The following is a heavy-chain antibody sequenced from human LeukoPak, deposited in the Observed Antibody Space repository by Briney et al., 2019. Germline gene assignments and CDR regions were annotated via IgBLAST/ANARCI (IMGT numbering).Heavy chain of an antibody. Sequence: GESLKISCAASGFIFRNYGMHWVRQAPGKGLEWVAFIRFDESNEYYADSVKGRFTISRDNSKNTLYLQMNSLRSEDTAVYFCVKDLAYCDGGGCYWGRGTRVTVSS. D-gene: IGHD2-21*01. CDR1: GFIFRNYG. CDR3: VKDLAYCDGGGCY. J-gene: IGHJ4*02. CDR2: IRFDESNE. V-gene: IGHV3-30*02.